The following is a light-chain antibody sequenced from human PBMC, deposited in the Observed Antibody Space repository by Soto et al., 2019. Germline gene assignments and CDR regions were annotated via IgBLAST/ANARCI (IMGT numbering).Light chain of an antibody. CDR3: AAWDDSLNGWV. CDR1: RSNIGSNT. V-gene: IGLV1-44*01. J-gene: IGLJ3*02. Sequence: QSVLTQPPSASGTPGQKIAISCSGSRSNIGSNTVNWYQHLPGTAPKLLIYSNNHRPSGVPVRFSGSRSGTSASLAISGLQSDDESTYYCAAWDDSLNGWVFGGGTKVTVL. CDR2: SNN.